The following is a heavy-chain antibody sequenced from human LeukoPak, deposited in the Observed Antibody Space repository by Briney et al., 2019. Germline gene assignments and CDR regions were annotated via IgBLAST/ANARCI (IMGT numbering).Heavy chain of an antibody. D-gene: IGHD3-16*01. CDR1: GFTFSDYW. Sequence: GGSLRLSCAASGFTFSDYWIHWVRHAPGKGLAWVSRINTDGSITNYADSVEGRFTISRDNAKNSLYLQMSNLRAEDTAVYFCARGGGLDVWGQGATVTVSS. CDR3: ARGGGLDV. CDR2: INTDGSIT. V-gene: IGHV3-74*01. J-gene: IGHJ6*02.